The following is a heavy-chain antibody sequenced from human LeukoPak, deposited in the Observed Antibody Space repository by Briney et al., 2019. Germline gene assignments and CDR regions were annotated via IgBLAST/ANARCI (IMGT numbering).Heavy chain of an antibody. J-gene: IGHJ4*02. V-gene: IGHV3-74*01. D-gene: IGHD1-1*01. CDR2: INSDGSST. Sequence: GGSLRLSCAASGFTSSSYWMHWVRQAPGKGLVWVSRINSDGSSTSYADSVKGRFTISRDNAKNTLYLQMNSLRAEDTAVYYCARVPRLVHHFDYWGQGTLVTVSS. CDR3: ARVPRLVHHFDY. CDR1: GFTSSSYW.